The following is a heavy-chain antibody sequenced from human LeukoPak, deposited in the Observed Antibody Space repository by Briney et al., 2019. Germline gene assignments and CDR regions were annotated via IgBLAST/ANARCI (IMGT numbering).Heavy chain of an antibody. V-gene: IGHV1-18*01. Sequence: ASVTVSCKASGYTFTSYGISWVRQAPGQGLEWMGWISPDSGNTNYAQKLQGRVTMTTDTSTSTAYMELRSLRSDDTAVYYCARGSAHNYYYYYMDVWGKGTTVTVSS. CDR2: ISPDSGNT. D-gene: IGHD6-25*01. CDR3: ARGSAHNYYYYYMDV. J-gene: IGHJ6*03. CDR1: GYTFTSYG.